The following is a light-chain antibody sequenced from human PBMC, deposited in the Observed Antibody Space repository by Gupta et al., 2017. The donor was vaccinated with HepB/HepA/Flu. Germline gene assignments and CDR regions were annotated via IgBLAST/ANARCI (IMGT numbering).Light chain of an antibody. CDR2: SNN. Sequence: QSVLTQPPSASGTPGQRVTISCSGSRSNIGSNYVYWYQQLPGTAPKLLIYSNNQRPSGAPDRFSGSKAGTAASLAISGPRAEEEADYYCAAWDDSMRGVFGGGTKLTVL. CDR1: RSNIGSNY. CDR3: AAWDDSMRGV. J-gene: IGLJ3*02. V-gene: IGLV1-47*01.